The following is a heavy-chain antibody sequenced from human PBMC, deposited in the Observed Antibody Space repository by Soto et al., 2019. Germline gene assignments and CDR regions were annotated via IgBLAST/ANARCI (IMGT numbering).Heavy chain of an antibody. Sequence: PGGSLRLSCAASGFPFSNHNMNWVRQAPGKGLEWVATISYGSGYIYYADSVKGRFTISRDNARNSLFLQMNSLRADDTAVYYRPGEPTGFHLLFYFDYWGQGALVTVSS. J-gene: IGHJ4*02. CDR2: ISYGSGYI. CDR3: PGEPTGFHLLFYFDY. D-gene: IGHD2-21*01. V-gene: IGHV3-21*01. CDR1: GFPFSNHN.